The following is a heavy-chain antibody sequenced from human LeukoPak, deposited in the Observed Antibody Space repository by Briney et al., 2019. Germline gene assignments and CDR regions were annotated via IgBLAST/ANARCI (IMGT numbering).Heavy chain of an antibody. D-gene: IGHD2-15*01. CDR2: ISISSSYI. J-gene: IGHJ4*02. CDR1: ALTFSSDS. Sequence: GGSLRLSLAPSALTFSSDSMSWVRQSPGKWLEWVSSISISSSYIYYADSVKGRFTFSRDNAKNSLYLQINRLRAEDKAVYSCARAGLLGYCSGGSCYSLPEYWGEGTLVTVFS. V-gene: IGHV3-21*01. CDR3: ARAGLLGYCSGGSCYSLPEY.